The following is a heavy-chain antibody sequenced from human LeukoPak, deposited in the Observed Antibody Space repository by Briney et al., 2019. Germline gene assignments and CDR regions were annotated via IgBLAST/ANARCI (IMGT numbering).Heavy chain of an antibody. CDR1: GFTFSNAW. Sequence: GGSLRLSCAASGFTFSNAWMSWVRQAPGKGLEWVGRIKSKTDGGTTDYAAPVKGRFTISRDDSKNTLYLQVNSLKTEDTAVYYCTTAQPPDYYFDYWGQGTLVTVSS. V-gene: IGHV3-15*01. CDR3: TTAQPPDYYFDY. J-gene: IGHJ4*02. D-gene: IGHD2-2*01. CDR2: IKSKTDGGTT.